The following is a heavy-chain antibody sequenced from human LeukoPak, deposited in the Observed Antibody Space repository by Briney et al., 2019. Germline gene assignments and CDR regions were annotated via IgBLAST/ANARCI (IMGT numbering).Heavy chain of an antibody. CDR1: GYTFTSYG. Sequence: GASVKVSFKASGYTFTSYGISWVRQAPGQGLEWMGWISAYNGNTNYAQKLQGRVTMTTDTSTSTDYMELRSLRSDDTAVYYCARGYSSSWQNWFDPWGQGTLVTVSS. CDR3: ARGYSSSWQNWFDP. CDR2: ISAYNGNT. D-gene: IGHD6-13*01. J-gene: IGHJ5*02. V-gene: IGHV1-18*01.